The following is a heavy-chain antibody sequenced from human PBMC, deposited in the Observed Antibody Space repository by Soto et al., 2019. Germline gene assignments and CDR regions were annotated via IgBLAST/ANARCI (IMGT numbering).Heavy chain of an antibody. Sequence: AESLSLTCAVSGGCLTSTKYFWGWIRQPPGKGLEWIGYMYYSGSTNYNPSLKSRVTISVDTSKNQFSLKLSSVTAADTAVYYCARDKYQAMATWYFDYWGQGTLVTVSS. D-gene: IGHD2-2*01. J-gene: IGHJ4*02. V-gene: IGHV4-61*01. CDR1: GGCLTSTKYF. CDR3: ARDKYQAMATWYFDY. CDR2: MYYSGST.